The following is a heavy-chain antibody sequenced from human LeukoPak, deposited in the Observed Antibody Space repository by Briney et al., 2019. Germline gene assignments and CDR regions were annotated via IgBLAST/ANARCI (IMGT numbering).Heavy chain of an antibody. CDR1: GGSISSSSYY. Sequence: SETLSLTCTVSGGSISSSSYYWGWIRQPPGKGLEWIGSIYYSGDTYYNPSLKSRVTISVDTSKNQLSLKLTSVTAADTAVYYCARASTSRIFDIWGQGTMVTVSS. J-gene: IGHJ3*02. CDR3: ARASTSRIFDI. V-gene: IGHV4-39*07. D-gene: IGHD2-15*01. CDR2: IYYSGDT.